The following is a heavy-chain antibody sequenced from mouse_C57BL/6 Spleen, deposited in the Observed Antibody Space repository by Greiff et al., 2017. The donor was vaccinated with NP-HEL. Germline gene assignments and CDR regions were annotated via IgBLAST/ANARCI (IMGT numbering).Heavy chain of an antibody. CDR3: ARGGYGSSSLYYFDY. Sequence: QVQLQQPGAELVRPGTSVKLSCKASGYTFTSYWMHWVKQRPGQGLEWIGVIDPSDSYTNYNQKFKGKATLTVDTSSSTAYMQLSSLTSEDSAVYYCARGGYGSSSLYYFDYWGKGTTLTVSS. CDR2: IDPSDSYT. CDR1: GYTFTSYW. J-gene: IGHJ2*01. V-gene: IGHV1-59*01. D-gene: IGHD1-1*01.